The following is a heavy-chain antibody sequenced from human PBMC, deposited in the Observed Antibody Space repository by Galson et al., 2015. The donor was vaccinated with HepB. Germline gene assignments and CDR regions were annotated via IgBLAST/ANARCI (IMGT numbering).Heavy chain of an antibody. Sequence: SVKVSCKASGYSFTGYYMHWVRQAPGQGLEWMGWINPNSGGTNYAQKFQGRVTMTRDTSISTAYMELSSLRSDDTAVYYCTTRGGSGSLYGVDVWGQGTTVTVSS. J-gene: IGHJ6*02. CDR1: GYSFTGYY. CDR2: INPNSGGT. D-gene: IGHD1-26*01. CDR3: TTRGGSGSLYGVDV. V-gene: IGHV1-2*02.